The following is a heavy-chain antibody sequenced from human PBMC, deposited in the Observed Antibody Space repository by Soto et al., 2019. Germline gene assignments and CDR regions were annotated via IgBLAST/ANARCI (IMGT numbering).Heavy chain of an antibody. CDR3: ARRLYGDYDY. V-gene: IGHV1-18*01. CDR1: GYSFTTSG. J-gene: IGHJ4*02. Sequence: QAQLVQSEAEVKEPGASVKVSCKASGYSFTTSGITWVRQAPGQGLEWMGWISTYNGNTNYAQNLQDRVTLTTDTSTSTAYMELRSLRSDGTAVYYCARRLYGDYDYWGQGTLVTVSS. D-gene: IGHD4-17*01. CDR2: ISTYNGNT.